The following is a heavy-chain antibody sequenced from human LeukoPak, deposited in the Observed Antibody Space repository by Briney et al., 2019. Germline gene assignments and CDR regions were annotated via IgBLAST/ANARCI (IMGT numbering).Heavy chain of an antibody. Sequence: PGRSLRLSCAASGFTFSSYGIRWVRPAAGKGMGWVAAIRYDGSNKYYADSVKGRFTISRDNSKNTLYLQMNSLSAEDTAVYYCARGPRYYDFWSGYSNIDYWGQGTLVTVSS. CDR3: ARGPRYYDFWSGYSNIDY. CDR1: GFTFSSYG. J-gene: IGHJ4*02. D-gene: IGHD3-3*01. V-gene: IGHV3-33*01. CDR2: IRYDGSNK.